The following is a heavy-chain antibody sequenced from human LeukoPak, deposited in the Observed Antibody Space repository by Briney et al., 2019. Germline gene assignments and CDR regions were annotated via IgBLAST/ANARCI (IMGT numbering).Heavy chain of an antibody. J-gene: IGHJ4*02. V-gene: IGHV4-39*02. CDR2: IYYSGNT. D-gene: IGHD1-26*01. CDR1: VGSISSSSYY. Sequence: SETLSLTCTVSVGSISSSSYYWDWIRQPPGEGLEWIGSIYYSGNTYYNPSLKSRVTISVDTSKNQFSLKLSSVTAADTAVYYCARDYSGAGTVGATSGYWGQGTLVTVSS. CDR3: ARDYSGAGTVGATSGY.